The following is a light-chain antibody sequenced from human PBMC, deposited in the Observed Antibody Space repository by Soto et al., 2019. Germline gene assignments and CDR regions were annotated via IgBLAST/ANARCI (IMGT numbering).Light chain of an antibody. CDR2: AAS. CDR1: QSSSTY. V-gene: IGKV1-39*01. Sequence: DIPMTQSPSSLAASVGDTITITCRASQSSSTYLNWYQQKAGQAPKLLIYAASRLYSGVPSRFSGSGSGTDFTLTISNLQPEDFATYYCQQSFSKPLSFGGGTKVEIK. CDR3: QQSFSKPLS. J-gene: IGKJ4*01.